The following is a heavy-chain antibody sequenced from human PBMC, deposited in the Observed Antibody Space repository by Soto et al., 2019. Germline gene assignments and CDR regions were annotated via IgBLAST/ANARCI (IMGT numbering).Heavy chain of an antibody. V-gene: IGHV3-23*01. D-gene: IGHD4-17*01. Sequence: EVQVLEAGGGLVQPGWSLRLSCAASGFTFSNYAMSWVRQAPGKGREWVSTISGSGDNTDYVDSVKGRFPISRDNSKSTRYLHMCSLLAEDTAVDYCAKDLLSVTPSFDYWGQGALVTVSS. J-gene: IGHJ4*02. CDR2: ISGSGDNT. CDR1: GFTFSNYA. CDR3: AKDLLSVTPSFDY.